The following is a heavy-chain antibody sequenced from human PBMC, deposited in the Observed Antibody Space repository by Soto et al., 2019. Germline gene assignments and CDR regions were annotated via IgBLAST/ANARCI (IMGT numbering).Heavy chain of an antibody. D-gene: IGHD2-15*01. CDR3: ARVDVVLPADAFDI. J-gene: IGHJ3*02. CDR2: IYYDGRNE. CDR1: EFTFSNFG. V-gene: IGHV3-33*01. Sequence: QVQLVESGGGVVQPGRSLRLSCAASEFTFSNFGMHWVRQAPGKGLEWVAVIYYDGRNEYYADSVKGRFTISRDNSKNTLYLQMNSLRAEDTAVYYCARVDVVLPADAFDIWGQGTMVTVSS.